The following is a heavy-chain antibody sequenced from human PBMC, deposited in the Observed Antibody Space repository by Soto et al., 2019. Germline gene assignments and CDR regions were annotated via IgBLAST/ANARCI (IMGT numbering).Heavy chain of an antibody. V-gene: IGHV1-18*04. CDR1: GYTFTSYG. J-gene: IGHJ6*02. CDR3: ARFTITIFGVAPPVNYYYGMDV. Sequence: ASVKVSCKASGYTFTSYGISWVRQAPGQGLEWMGWISAYNGNTNYAQKLQGRVTMTTDTSTSTAYMELRSLRSDDTAVYYCARFTITIFGVAPPVNYYYGMDVWGQGTTVTRLL. D-gene: IGHD3-3*01. CDR2: ISAYNGNT.